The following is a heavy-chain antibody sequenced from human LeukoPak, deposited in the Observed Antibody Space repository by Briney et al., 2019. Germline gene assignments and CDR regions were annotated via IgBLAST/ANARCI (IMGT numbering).Heavy chain of an antibody. D-gene: IGHD3-22*01. CDR3: ARSAGVVVIYYFDY. Sequence: SETLSLTCAVYGGSFSGYYWSWIRQPPGKGLEWIGEINHSGSTNYDPSLKSRVTISVDTSKNQFSLKLSSVTAADTAVYYCARSAGVVVIYYFDYWGQGTLVTVSS. CDR1: GGSFSGYY. J-gene: IGHJ4*02. CDR2: INHSGST. V-gene: IGHV4-34*01.